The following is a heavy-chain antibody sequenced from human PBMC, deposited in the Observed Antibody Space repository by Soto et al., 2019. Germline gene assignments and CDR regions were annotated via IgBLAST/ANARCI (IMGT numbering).Heavy chain of an antibody. Sequence: QGQLVQSGAEVKKPGASVKVSCKASGYTFTSYGISWVRQAPGQGLERMGWISAYNGNTNYAQKLQGRVTMTTDTSTRTDYMGLRSLRSDDTAVYYCARVSPSLYYCDYWGQGTLVTVSS. CDR2: ISAYNGNT. D-gene: IGHD2-2*01. V-gene: IGHV1-18*01. J-gene: IGHJ4*02. CDR1: GYTFTSYG. CDR3: ARVSPSLYYCDY.